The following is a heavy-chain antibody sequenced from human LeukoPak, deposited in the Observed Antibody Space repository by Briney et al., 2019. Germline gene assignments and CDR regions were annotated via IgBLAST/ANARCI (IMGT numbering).Heavy chain of an antibody. CDR3: AKGAVAERITMVRGIKGPFDY. V-gene: IGHV3-33*06. J-gene: IGHJ4*02. D-gene: IGHD3-10*01. CDR1: GLTSSSYG. CDR2: IWYDGSNK. Sequence: GGTPRLSCVESGLTSSSYGMYCVRLAPGKGLEGVAVIWYDGSNKYYADSVKGRFTISSDNSQNTLYLQMNSLRAEDTAVCYCAKGAVAERITMVRGIKGPFDYWGQGTLVTVSS.